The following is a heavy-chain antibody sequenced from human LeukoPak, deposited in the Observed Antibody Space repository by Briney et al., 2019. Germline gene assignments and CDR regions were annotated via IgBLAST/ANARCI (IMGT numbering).Heavy chain of an antibody. CDR1: GFDFSSNW. CDR2: IKGDGIST. Sequence: GGSLRLSCAASGFDFSSNWMHWVRHAPGQGLVWVSRIKGDGISTNYADSVKGRFTISRDIAKNTLYLQMNSPRAEDTGVYYCAKDHYWSIDYWGRGTLVTVSS. D-gene: IGHD3-3*01. CDR3: AKDHYWSIDY. V-gene: IGHV3-74*01. J-gene: IGHJ4*02.